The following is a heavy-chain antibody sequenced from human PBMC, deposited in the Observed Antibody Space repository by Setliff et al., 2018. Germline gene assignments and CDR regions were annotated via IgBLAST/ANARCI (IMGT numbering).Heavy chain of an antibody. J-gene: IGHJ2*01. Sequence: SETLSLTCAVSGGSISSGSYYWSWIRQPAGKGLEWVGRLHTSGSTNYNPSLKSRVTISVDTSKNQFSLKLSSVTAADTAIYFCARAVDSSGYFPFWYFDLWGRGTLVT. V-gene: IGHV4-61*02. CDR2: LHTSGST. CDR3: ARAVDSSGYFPFWYFDL. D-gene: IGHD3-22*01. CDR1: GGSISSGSYY.